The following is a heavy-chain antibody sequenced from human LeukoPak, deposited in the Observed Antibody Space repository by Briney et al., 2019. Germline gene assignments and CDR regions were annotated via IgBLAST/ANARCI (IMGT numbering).Heavy chain of an antibody. CDR3: AKDARITIFGVVTPDY. V-gene: IGHV3-30*02. CDR2: IRYDGSNK. D-gene: IGHD3-3*01. Sequence: PGGSPRLSCAASGFTFSSYGMHWVRQAPGKGLECVAFIRYDGSNKYYADSVKGRFTISRDNSKNTLYLQMNSLRAEDTAVYYCAKDARITIFGVVTPDYWGQGTLVTVSS. CDR1: GFTFSSYG. J-gene: IGHJ4*02.